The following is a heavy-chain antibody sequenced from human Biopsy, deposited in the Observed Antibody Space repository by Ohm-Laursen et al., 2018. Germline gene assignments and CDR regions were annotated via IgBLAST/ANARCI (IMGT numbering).Heavy chain of an antibody. CDR2: VYYPGCT. CDR1: GDSISSYY. CDR3: ARDRGYYSDRTVPGYFDL. J-gene: IGHJ2*01. D-gene: IGHD3-22*01. V-gene: IGHV4-59*01. Sequence: TLSLICTVSGDSISSYYWSWIRQPPGKGLEWIGYVYYPGCTDYNPSLQSRVTISVDTSKNHFSLRLRSVTPAGTAIYYCARDRGYYSDRTVPGYFDLWGRGTLVTVSS.